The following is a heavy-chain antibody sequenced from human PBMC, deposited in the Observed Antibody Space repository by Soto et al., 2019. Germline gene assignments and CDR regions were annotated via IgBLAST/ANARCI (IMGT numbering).Heavy chain of an antibody. D-gene: IGHD3-16*01. J-gene: IGHJ4*02. Sequence: SETLSLTCTVSGGSISSGDYYWSWIRQPPGKGLEWIGYIYYSGSTYYNPSLKSRVTISVDTSKNQFSLKLSSVTAADTAVYYCASKSYGYFFYDYGGKGTLVTVSS. CDR2: IYYSGST. V-gene: IGHV4-30-4*01. CDR1: GGSISSGDYY. CDR3: ASKSYGYFFYDY.